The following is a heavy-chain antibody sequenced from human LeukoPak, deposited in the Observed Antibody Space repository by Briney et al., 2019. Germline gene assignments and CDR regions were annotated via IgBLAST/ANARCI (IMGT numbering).Heavy chain of an antibody. Sequence: SETLSLTCAVYGGSFNTYFWSWIRQPPGKGVEWIGEINHYGSTNYNPSLKSRVTISVDTSKNQFSLKLSSVTAADTAVYYCARHVRGEIQLWGFDYWGQGTLVTVSS. CDR1: GGSFNTYF. CDR3: ARHVRGEIQLWGFDY. D-gene: IGHD5-18*01. V-gene: IGHV4-34*01. J-gene: IGHJ4*02. CDR2: INHYGST.